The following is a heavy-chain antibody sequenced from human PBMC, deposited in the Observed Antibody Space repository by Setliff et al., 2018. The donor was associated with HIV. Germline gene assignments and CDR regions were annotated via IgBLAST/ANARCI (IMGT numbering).Heavy chain of an antibody. D-gene: IGHD2-15*01. J-gene: IGHJ5*02. CDR2: IYSGGST. CDR3: ARDRTCSGGSCYGT. Sequence: PGGSLRLSCAASGFTVSNNYMKWVRQAPGKGLEWVSLIYSGGSTYYAVSVKGRFTISRDNSKNTLYLQMNSLRAEDTAVYYCARDRTCSGGSCYGTWGQGTMVTVSS. CDR1: GFTVSNNY. V-gene: IGHV3-53*01.